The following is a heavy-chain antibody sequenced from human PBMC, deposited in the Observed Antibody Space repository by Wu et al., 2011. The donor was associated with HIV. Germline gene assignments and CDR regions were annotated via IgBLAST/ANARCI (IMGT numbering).Heavy chain of an antibody. J-gene: IGHJ4*02. CDR2: ISTNTGNT. V-gene: IGHV1-18*04. Sequence: QVQLVQSGTEVKNPGASVKVSCETSGYTFTSYSITWVRQAPGQGPEWVGWISTNTGNTRYLQRLQDRVTVTADPATRTVFLELRNLRPDDTAVYYCFRGEASGVWGQGTLITVSS. CDR1: GYTFTSYS. D-gene: IGHD3-10*01. CDR3: FRGEASGV.